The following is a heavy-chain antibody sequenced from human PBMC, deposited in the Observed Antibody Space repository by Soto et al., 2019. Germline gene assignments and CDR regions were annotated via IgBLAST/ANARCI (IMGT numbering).Heavy chain of an antibody. Sequence: ASVKVTCKASGCIFTSYDMHWVRQAPGQGLEWMGIINASGGSTSYAQKFQGRVTMTRDTSTSTVYMELSSLRSEDTAVYYCARDYYGSGSYLIWGQGTMVTVSS. J-gene: IGHJ3*02. CDR3: ARDYYGSGSYLI. V-gene: IGHV1-46*03. CDR2: INASGGST. CDR1: GCIFTSYD. D-gene: IGHD3-10*01.